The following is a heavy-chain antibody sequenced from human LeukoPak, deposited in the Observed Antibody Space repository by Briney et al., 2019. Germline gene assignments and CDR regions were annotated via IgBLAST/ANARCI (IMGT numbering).Heavy chain of an antibody. CDR2: INPNSGST. J-gene: IGHJ4*02. D-gene: IGHD3-22*01. Sequence: EASVKVSCKASGYTFTSYGISWVRQAPGQGLEWMGWINPNSGSTNYAQKFQGRVTMTRDTSISTAYMELSRLRSDDTAVYYCARGFYYYDSSGYYYWGQGTLVTVSS. CDR3: ARGFYYYDSSGYYY. CDR1: GYTFTSYG. V-gene: IGHV1-2*02.